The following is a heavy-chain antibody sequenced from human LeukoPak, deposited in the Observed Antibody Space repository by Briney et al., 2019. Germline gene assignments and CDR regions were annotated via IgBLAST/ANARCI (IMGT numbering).Heavy chain of an antibody. CDR1: GYTFTSYG. D-gene: IGHD2-15*01. CDR2: ISAYNGNT. J-gene: IGHJ3*02. CDR3: AIREGYCSGGSCNHDAFDI. Sequence: ASVKASCKASGYTFTSYGISWVRQAPGQGLEWMGWISAYNGNTNYAQKLQGRVTMTTDTSTSTAYMELRSLRSDDTAVYYCAIREGYCSGGSCNHDAFDIWGQGTMVTVSS. V-gene: IGHV1-18*01.